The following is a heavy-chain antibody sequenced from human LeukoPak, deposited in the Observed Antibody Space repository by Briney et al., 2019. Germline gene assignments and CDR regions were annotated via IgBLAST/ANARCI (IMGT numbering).Heavy chain of an antibody. CDR1: GGSISSSSYY. D-gene: IGHD1-1*01. J-gene: IGHJ5*02. Sequence: SETLSLTCTVSGGSISSSSYYWGWIRQPPGKGLEWIGSIYYSGSTYYSPSLKSRVTISVDTSKNQFSLKLSSVTAADTAVYYCARQGLQLYWFDPWGQGTLVTVSS. CDR3: ARQGLQLYWFDP. V-gene: IGHV4-39*01. CDR2: IYYSGST.